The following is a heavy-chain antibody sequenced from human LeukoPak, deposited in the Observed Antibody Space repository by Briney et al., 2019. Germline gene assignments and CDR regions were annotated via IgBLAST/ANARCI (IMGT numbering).Heavy chain of an antibody. CDR2: IYYSGST. V-gene: IGHV4-39*01. J-gene: IGHJ5*02. CDR3: ARHRRITMIVVVITGWFDP. D-gene: IGHD3-22*01. Sequence: SETLSLTCTVSGGSISSSRYFWGWIRQPPGKGLEWIGSIYYSGSTYYNPSLKSRVTISVDTSKNQFSLKLSSVTAADTAVYYCARHRRITMIVVVITGWFDPWGQGTLVTVSS. CDR1: GGSISSSRYF.